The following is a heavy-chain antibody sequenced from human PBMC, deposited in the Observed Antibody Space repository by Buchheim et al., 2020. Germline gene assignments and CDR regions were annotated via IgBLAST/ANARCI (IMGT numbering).Heavy chain of an antibody. J-gene: IGHJ4*02. CDR1: GFTFSSYA. Sequence: QVQLVESGGGVVQPGRSLRLSCAASGFTFSSYAMHWVRQAPGKGLEGVAVISYDGSNKYYADSVKGRFTISRDNSKNTLYLQMNSLRAEDTAVYYCARVPATRYWYYFDYWGQGTL. CDR3: ARVPATRYWYYFDY. D-gene: IGHD2-8*02. V-gene: IGHV3-30-3*01. CDR2: ISYDGSNK.